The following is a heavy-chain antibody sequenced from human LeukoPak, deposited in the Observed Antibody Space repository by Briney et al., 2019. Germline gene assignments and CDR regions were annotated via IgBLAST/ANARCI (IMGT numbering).Heavy chain of an antibody. J-gene: IGHJ6*03. CDR2: IYYSGTT. CDR3: ARTTMVRGTYYMDV. Sequence: PSETLSLTCTVSGGSISNYYWNWIRQPPGKGLEWIGYIYYSGTTNYNPSLKSRVSMSVDTSKNQFSLKLSSVTAADTAVYYCARTTMVRGTYYMDVWGKGTTVTVSS. CDR1: GGSISNYY. V-gene: IGHV4-59*01. D-gene: IGHD3-10*01.